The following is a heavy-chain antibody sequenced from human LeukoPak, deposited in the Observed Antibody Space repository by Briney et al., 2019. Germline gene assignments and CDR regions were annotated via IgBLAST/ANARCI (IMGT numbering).Heavy chain of an antibody. V-gene: IGHV3-11*04. J-gene: IGHJ4*02. CDR2: ISSSGSTI. D-gene: IGHD6-6*01. CDR1: GFTFSDYY. Sequence: PGGSLSLSCAASGFTFSDYYMSWIRQAPGKGLEWVSYISSSGSTIYYADSVKGRFTISRDNAKNSLYLQMNSLRAEDTAVYYCASSRSSYLFDYWGQGTLVTVSS. CDR3: ASSRSSYLFDY.